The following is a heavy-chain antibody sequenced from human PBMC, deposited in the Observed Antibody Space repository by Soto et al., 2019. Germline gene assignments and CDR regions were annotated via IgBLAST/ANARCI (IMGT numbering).Heavy chain of an antibody. CDR3: ARGSRTYYYGSGRPAPYYYNYTDV. D-gene: IGHD3-10*01. J-gene: IGHJ6*03. V-gene: IGHV1-2*04. CDR1: GYTFTGYY. Sequence: GASVKVSCKASGYTFTGYYMHWVRQAPGQGLEWMGWINPNSGGTNYAQKFQGWVTMTRDTSISTAYMELSRLRSDDTAVYYCARGSRTYYYGSGRPAPYYYNYTDVRGKGTTLTLSS. CDR2: INPNSGGT.